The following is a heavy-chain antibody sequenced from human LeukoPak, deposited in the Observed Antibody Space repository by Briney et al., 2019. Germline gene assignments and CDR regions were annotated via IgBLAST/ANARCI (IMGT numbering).Heavy chain of an antibody. V-gene: IGHV1-2*02. J-gene: IGHJ6*02. D-gene: IGHD5-12*01. Sequence: ASVKVSCKASGYTFTSYGISWVRQAPGQGLEWMGWINPNSGGTNYAQKFQGRVTMTRDTSISTAYMELSRLRSDDTAVYYCARDRDAEDSGYDYYYYYYGMDVWGQGTTVTVSS. CDR1: GYTFTSYG. CDR2: INPNSGGT. CDR3: ARDRDAEDSGYDYYYYYYGMDV.